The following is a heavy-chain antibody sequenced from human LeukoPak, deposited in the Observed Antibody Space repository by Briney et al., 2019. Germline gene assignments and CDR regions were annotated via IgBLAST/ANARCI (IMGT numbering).Heavy chain of an antibody. CDR1: GFAFRSYS. CDR2: IISMSSYI. CDR3: TRDRDDDSSGSIDDAFDI. Sequence: PGGSLRLSCATSGFAFRSYSMNWVRQAPGEGLEWVSSIISMSSYIYYADSVKGRFTISRDSSKNSLYLQMNSLRDEDTAVYYCTRDRDDDSSGSIDDAFDIWGQGTMVTVSS. D-gene: IGHD3-22*01. J-gene: IGHJ3*02. V-gene: IGHV3-21*01.